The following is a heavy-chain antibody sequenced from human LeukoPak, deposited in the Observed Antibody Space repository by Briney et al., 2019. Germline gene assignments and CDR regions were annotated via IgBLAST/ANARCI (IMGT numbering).Heavy chain of an antibody. CDR3: ARDPSSGWYYFDY. Sequence: GGSLRLSCAASGFTFSSYGMHWVRQTPGKGLEWVAVIWYDGSDKYYADSVKGRFTISRDNSKNTLYLQMNSLRAEDAAIYSCARDPSSGWYYFDYWGQGTLVTVSS. CDR1: GFTFSSYG. D-gene: IGHD6-19*01. J-gene: IGHJ4*02. V-gene: IGHV3-33*01. CDR2: IWYDGSDK.